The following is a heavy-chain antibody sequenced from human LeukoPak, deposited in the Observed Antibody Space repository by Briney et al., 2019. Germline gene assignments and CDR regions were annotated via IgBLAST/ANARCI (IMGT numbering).Heavy chain of an antibody. J-gene: IGHJ4*02. CDR3: ARESVAGTDY. D-gene: IGHD6-19*01. V-gene: IGHV3-30-3*01. Sequence: GGSLRLSCAASGFTFSGYVMSWVRQAPGKGLEWVAVISYDGSNKYYADSVKGRFTISRDNSKNTLYLQMNSLRAEDTAVYYCARESVAGTDYWGQGTLVTVSS. CDR1: GFTFSGYV. CDR2: ISYDGSNK.